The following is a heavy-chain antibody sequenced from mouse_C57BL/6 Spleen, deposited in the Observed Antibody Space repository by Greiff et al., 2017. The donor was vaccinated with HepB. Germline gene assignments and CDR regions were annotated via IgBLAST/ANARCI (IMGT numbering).Heavy chain of an antibody. CDR2: IRSKSNNYAT. V-gene: IGHV10-1*01. J-gene: IGHJ4*01. Sequence: VQLVESGGGLVQPKGSLKLSCAASGFSFNTYAMNWVRQAPGKGLEWVARIRSKSNNYATYYADSVKDRFTISRDDSESMLYLQMNNLKTEDTAMYYCVREGIYYGYDEAMDYWGQGTSVTVSS. D-gene: IGHD2-2*01. CDR1: GFSFNTYA. CDR3: VREGIYYGYDEAMDY.